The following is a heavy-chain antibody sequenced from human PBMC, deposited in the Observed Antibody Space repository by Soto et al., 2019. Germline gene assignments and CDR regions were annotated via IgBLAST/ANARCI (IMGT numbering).Heavy chain of an antibody. V-gene: IGHV1-8*01. CDR3: ARDRRDDSGSYYWFDP. D-gene: IGHD3-10*01. CDR1: GDTFTTYD. Sequence: GASVKVSCKASGDTFTTYDINWVRQATGHGLEWMGWINPNSGNIGYAQRFQGRVTMTRDTAIRTAYMEVSSLRSDDTAVYYCARDRRDDSGSYYWFDPWGQGTLVTVSS. J-gene: IGHJ5*02. CDR2: INPNSGNI.